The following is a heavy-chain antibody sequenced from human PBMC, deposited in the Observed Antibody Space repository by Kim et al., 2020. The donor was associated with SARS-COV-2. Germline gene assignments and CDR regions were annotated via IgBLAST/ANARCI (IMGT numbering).Heavy chain of an antibody. V-gene: IGHV3-53*01. CDR3: VRDRTGFYVFDY. J-gene: IGHJ4*02. CDR2: T. D-gene: IGHD3-9*01. Sequence: THYADSVKGRFTVSRDNSKNTLSLQINSLRADDTALYYCVRDRTGFYVFDYWGQGTLVTVSS.